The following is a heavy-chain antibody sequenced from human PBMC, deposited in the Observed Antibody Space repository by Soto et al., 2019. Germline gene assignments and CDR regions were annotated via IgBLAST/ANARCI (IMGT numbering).Heavy chain of an antibody. CDR3: AKERREVVSGTGDS. V-gene: IGHV3-23*01. D-gene: IGHD6-19*01. CDR2: VSSSGSRT. J-gene: IGHJ4*02. CDR1: GFNFKTYA. Sequence: GESLKISCAASGFNFKTYAMSWVRQAPGRGLEWVSAVSSSGSRTYYADSVKGRFTISRDSSKNALFLEMNSLRAEDTALYYCAKERREVVSGTGDSWGRGTLVTVSS.